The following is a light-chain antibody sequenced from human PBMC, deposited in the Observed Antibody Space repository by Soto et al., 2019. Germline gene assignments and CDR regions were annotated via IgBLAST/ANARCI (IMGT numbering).Light chain of an antibody. Sequence: EVVMTQSPATLSVSPGERATLSCRASQSVSDNLAWYQQKPGQAPRLLIYGASTRATGIPARFSGSGSETEFPLTISSLQSEDFAVYYCQQSNNWPYTFGQGTKLDIK. CDR1: QSVSDN. CDR3: QQSNNWPYT. CDR2: GAS. V-gene: IGKV3-15*01. J-gene: IGKJ2*01.